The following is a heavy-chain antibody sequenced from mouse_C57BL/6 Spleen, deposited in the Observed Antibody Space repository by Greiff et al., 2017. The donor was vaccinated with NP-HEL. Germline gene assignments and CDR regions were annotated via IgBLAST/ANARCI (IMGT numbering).Heavy chain of an antibody. Sequence: QVQLQQSGPELVKPGASVKISCKASGYAFSSSWMNWVKQRPGKGLEWIGRIYPGDGDTNYNGKFKGKATLTADKSSSTAYMQLSSLTSEDSAVYFCARNYGSSLGNWGQGTTLTVSS. V-gene: IGHV1-82*01. J-gene: IGHJ2*01. CDR2: IYPGDGDT. D-gene: IGHD1-1*01. CDR3: ARNYGSSLGN. CDR1: GYAFSSSW.